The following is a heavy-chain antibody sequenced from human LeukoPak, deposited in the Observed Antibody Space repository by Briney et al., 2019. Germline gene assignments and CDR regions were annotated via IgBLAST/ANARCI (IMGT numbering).Heavy chain of an antibody. D-gene: IGHD3-3*01. Sequence: SVKVSCKASGGTFSSYAISWVRQAPGQGLEWMGGIIPIFGTANYAQKFQGRVTITADKSTSTAYMELSSLRSEDTAVYYCASNVYYDFWSGYRPGYYYYYMDVWGKGTTVTVSS. J-gene: IGHJ6*03. CDR1: GGTFSSYA. CDR3: ASNVYYDFWSGYRPGYYYYYMDV. CDR2: IIPIFGTA. V-gene: IGHV1-69*06.